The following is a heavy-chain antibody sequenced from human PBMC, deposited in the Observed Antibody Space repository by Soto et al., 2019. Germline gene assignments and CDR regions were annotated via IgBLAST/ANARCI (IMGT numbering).Heavy chain of an antibody. CDR3: AKRTRPYYYGMEV. D-gene: IGHD1-7*01. Sequence: GGSLMLSCAAAGFTLSSYAMHWDSTDPGKGLEWVSAISGSGGSTYYADSVKGRFTISRDNSKNTLYLQMNSLRAEDTAVYYCAKRTRPYYYGMEVLVQGTTVTVSS. CDR2: ISGSGGST. J-gene: IGHJ6*02. CDR1: GFTLSSYA. V-gene: IGHV3-23*01.